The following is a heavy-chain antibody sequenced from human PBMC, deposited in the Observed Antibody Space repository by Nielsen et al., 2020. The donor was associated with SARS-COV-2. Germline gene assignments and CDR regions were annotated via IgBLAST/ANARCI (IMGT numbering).Heavy chain of an antibody. CDR2: CSWNGGSI. CDR1: GFTFDDYA. CDR3: AKDPGYCSGGSCYSDWYFDL. Sequence: GGSLTLSCAASGFTFDDYAMHWVRQAPAKGLEWVSGCSWNGGSIGYADSVKGRFTISRDNAKNSLYLQMSSLRAEDTAFYYCAKDPGYCSGGSCYSDWYFDLWGRGTLVTVSS. D-gene: IGHD2-15*01. J-gene: IGHJ2*01. V-gene: IGHV3-9*01.